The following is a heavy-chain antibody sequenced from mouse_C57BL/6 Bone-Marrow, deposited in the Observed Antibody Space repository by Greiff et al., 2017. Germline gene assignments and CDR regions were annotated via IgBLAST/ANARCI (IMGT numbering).Heavy chain of an antibody. V-gene: IGHV10-1*01. J-gene: IGHJ4*01. CDR2: IRSKSNNYAT. CDR1: GFSFNTYA. CDR3: VRHYGSSYGAMDY. D-gene: IGHD1-1*01. Sequence: EVKLVESGGGLVQPKGSLKLSCAASGFSFNTYAMNWVRQAPGKGLEWVARIRSKSNNYATYYADSVKDRFTISRDDSESMLYLQMNNLKTEDTAMYYCVRHYGSSYGAMDYWGQGTSVTVSS.